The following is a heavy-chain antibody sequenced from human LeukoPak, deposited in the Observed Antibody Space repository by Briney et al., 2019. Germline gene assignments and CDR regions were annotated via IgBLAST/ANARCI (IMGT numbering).Heavy chain of an antibody. CDR3: AKDGGFGESPKYFDY. Sequence: GGSLRLSCADSGFTSSSYAMSWVRQAPGKGLEWVSAISSSGSSTYYADSVKGRFTISRDNSKNTLDLQMKSLRAEDTAVYYCAKDGGFGESPKYFDYWGQGTLVTVSS. D-gene: IGHD3-10*01. V-gene: IGHV3-23*01. CDR2: ISSSGSST. CDR1: GFTSSSYA. J-gene: IGHJ4*02.